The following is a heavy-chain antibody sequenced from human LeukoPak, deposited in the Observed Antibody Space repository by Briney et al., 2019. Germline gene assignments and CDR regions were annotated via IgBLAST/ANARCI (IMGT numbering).Heavy chain of an antibody. CDR2: ISGSGGST. V-gene: IGHV3-23*01. Sequence: PGGSLRLSCAASGFTFSSYAMSWVRQAPGKGLEWVSAISGSGGSTYYADSVKGRFTISRDNSKNTLYLQMHSLRAEDTAVYYCAKLTGGSCYSACDYWGQGTLVTVSS. J-gene: IGHJ4*02. CDR3: AKLTGGSCYSACDY. D-gene: IGHD2-15*01. CDR1: GFTFSSYA.